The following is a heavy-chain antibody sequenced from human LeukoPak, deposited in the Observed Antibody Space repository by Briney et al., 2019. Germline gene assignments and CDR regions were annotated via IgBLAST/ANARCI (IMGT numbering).Heavy chain of an antibody. D-gene: IGHD4-17*01. J-gene: IGHJ6*02. V-gene: IGHV3-23*01. CDR2: ISGSGGST. CDR3: AKDWREGDYEVEVVGYYYDMDV. Sequence: RGSLTLSCAASGFTFSSYAMSWVRQAPGKGLEWVSAISGSGGSTYYADSVKGRFTISRDNSKNTLYLQMNSLRAEDTAVYYCAKDWREGDYEVEVVGYYYDMDVWGQGTTVTVSS. CDR1: GFTFSSYA.